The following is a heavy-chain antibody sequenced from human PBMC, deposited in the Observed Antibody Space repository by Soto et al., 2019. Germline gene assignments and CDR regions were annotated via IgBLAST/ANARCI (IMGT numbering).Heavy chain of an antibody. Sequence: GGSLRLSCAASGFTFSSYGMHWVRQAPGKGLEWVAVISYDGSNKYYADSVKGRFTISRDNSKNTLYLQMNSLRAEDTAVYYCAKDSLGAYYYYGMDVWGQGTTVTVSS. CDR2: ISYDGSNK. CDR1: GFTFSSYG. V-gene: IGHV3-30*18. CDR3: AKDSLGAYYYYGMDV. J-gene: IGHJ6*02. D-gene: IGHD1-26*01.